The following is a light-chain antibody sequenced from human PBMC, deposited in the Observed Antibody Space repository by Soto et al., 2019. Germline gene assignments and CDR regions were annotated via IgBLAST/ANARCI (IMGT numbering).Light chain of an antibody. CDR2: GTS. J-gene: IGKJ5*01. CDR1: GRIYSAY. Sequence: EIVISQSPATLSVSPGERATLSCRASGRIYSAYLGWYQQKPGQAPRLLIYGTSSRATGIPDRFSGSGSGTDFTLTISRLEPEDFAVYYCQQYGNSPITFGQGTRLEIK. V-gene: IGKV3-20*01. CDR3: QQYGNSPIT.